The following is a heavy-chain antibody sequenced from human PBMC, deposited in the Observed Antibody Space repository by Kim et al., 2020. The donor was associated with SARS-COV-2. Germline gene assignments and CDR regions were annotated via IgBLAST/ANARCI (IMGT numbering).Heavy chain of an antibody. Sequence: GGSLRLSCADSGFTFSSYGMHWVRQAPGKGLEWVAVISYDGSNNYYADAVKGRFTISRDNSKNTQYLQMNSLRAEATAVYCCSKGIQLWPYYYYGMDVWG. D-gene: IGHD5-18*01. J-gene: IGHJ6*01. CDR1: GFTFSSYG. V-gene: IGHV3-30*18. CDR3: SKGIQLWPYYYYGMDV. CDR2: ISYDGSNN.